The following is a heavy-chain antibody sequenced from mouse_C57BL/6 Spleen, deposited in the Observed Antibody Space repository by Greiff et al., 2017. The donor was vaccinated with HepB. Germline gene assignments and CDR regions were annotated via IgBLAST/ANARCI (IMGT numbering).Heavy chain of an antibody. CDR2: IYPGSGST. CDR1: GYTFTSYW. D-gene: IGHD1-1*01. J-gene: IGHJ4*01. V-gene: IGHV1-55*01. Sequence: QVQLQQPGAEFVKPGASVKMSCKASGYTFTSYWITWVKQRPGQGLEWIGDIYPGSGSTNYNEKFKSKTTLTVDTSSSTAYMQLSSLASEDSAVYYCAKRGYGSRYPLYAIDCWGQGTSVTVSS. CDR3: AKRGYGSRYPLYAIDC.